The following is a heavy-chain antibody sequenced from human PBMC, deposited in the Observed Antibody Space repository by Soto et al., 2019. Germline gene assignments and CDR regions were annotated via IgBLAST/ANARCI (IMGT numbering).Heavy chain of an antibody. CDR3: ARAPAILWFGELLGYYYYGMDV. Sequence: PSETLSLTCAVYGGSFSGYYWSWIRQPPGKGLEWIGEINHSGSTNYNPSLKSRVTISVDTSKNQFSLKLSSVTAADTAVYYCARAPAILWFGELLGYYYYGMDVWGQGTTVTV. V-gene: IGHV4-34*01. CDR1: GGSFSGYY. CDR2: INHSGST. D-gene: IGHD3-10*01. J-gene: IGHJ6*02.